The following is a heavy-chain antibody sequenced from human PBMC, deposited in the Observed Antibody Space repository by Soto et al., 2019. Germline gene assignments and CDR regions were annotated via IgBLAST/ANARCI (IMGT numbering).Heavy chain of an antibody. CDR1: GDSVTSHY. D-gene: IGHD5-12*01. Sequence: SETLSLTCSFSGDSVTSHYLTWIRQSPEKGLEWIGSIYYSGYAYYNPSLQSRVTISLDKSKSQFSLKLTSVTVADSAVYFCARLEGLATISYYFDFWGPGALVTVSS. J-gene: IGHJ4*02. V-gene: IGHV4-59*08. CDR2: IYYSGYA. CDR3: ARLEGLATISYYFDF.